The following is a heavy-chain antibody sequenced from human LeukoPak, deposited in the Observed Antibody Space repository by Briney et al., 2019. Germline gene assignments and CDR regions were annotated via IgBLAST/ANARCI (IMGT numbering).Heavy chain of an antibody. CDR3: ARLVTGYTYYFDY. D-gene: IGHD4-23*01. CDR2: TSSSGSTI. CDR1: GFTFSSYE. V-gene: IGHV3-48*03. J-gene: IGHJ4*02. Sequence: PGGSLRLSCAASGFTFSSYEMNWVRQAPGKGLEWVSYTSSSGSTIDYADSVKGRFTISRDNARNSLYLQMNSLRDEDTAVYYCARLVTGYTYYFDYWGQGTLVTVSS.